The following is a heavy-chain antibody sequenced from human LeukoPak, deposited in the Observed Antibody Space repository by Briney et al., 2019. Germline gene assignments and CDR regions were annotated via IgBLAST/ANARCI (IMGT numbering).Heavy chain of an antibody. CDR3: ARDLYLRFLEWSDAFDI. Sequence: SETLSLTCTVSGGSISSGSYYWSWIRQPAGKGLEWIGRIYTSGSTNYNPSLKSRVTISVDTSKNQFSLKLSSVTAADTAVYYCARDLYLRFLEWSDAFDIWGQGTMVTLSS. CDR1: GGSISSGSYY. CDR2: IYTSGST. V-gene: IGHV4-61*02. J-gene: IGHJ3*02. D-gene: IGHD3-3*01.